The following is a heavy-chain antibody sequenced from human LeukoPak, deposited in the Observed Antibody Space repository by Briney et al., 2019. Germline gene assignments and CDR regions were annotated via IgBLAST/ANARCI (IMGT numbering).Heavy chain of an antibody. J-gene: IGHJ4*02. V-gene: IGHV5-51*01. CDR1: GYSFSTYW. D-gene: IGHD4-17*01. CDR2: IYLGDSDT. CDR3: ARQPPNPYGDYSDYFDY. Sequence: GESLKISCKDSGYSFSTYWIAWMRQMPGKGLEWMGIIYLGDSDTRYSPSFQGQVTISADKSTRTAYLQWSSLQASDTAMYYCARQPPNPYGDYSDYFDYWGQGTLVTVSS.